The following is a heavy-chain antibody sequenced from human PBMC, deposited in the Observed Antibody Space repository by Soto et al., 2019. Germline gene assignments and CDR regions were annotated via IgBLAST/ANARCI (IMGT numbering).Heavy chain of an antibody. CDR1: GYTFTSYD. CDR3: AGVRPTVTRVGWFDP. Sequence: QVQLVQSGAEVKKPGASVKVSCKASGYTFTSYDINWVRQATGQGLEWMGWMNPDSGNTGHAQKFQGRVTMTRNTSISTTYMELSSLRSEDTAVYYCAGVRPTVTRVGWFDPWGQGTLVTVSS. J-gene: IGHJ5*02. D-gene: IGHD4-17*01. V-gene: IGHV1-8*01. CDR2: MNPDSGNT.